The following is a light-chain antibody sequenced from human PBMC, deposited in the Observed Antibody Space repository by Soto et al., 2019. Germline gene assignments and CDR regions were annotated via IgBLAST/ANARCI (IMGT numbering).Light chain of an antibody. J-gene: IGLJ3*02. Sequence: QSVLTQAASVSGSPGQAITISCTGTSSDVGGYNYVSWYQQHPGKAPKLIIYEVGNRPSGVSNRLSGSKSGNTASLTISGLQADDEADYYCCSYTSSSIRVFGGGTKLTVL. CDR1: SSDVGGYNY. V-gene: IGLV2-14*01. CDR2: EVG. CDR3: CSYTSSSIRV.